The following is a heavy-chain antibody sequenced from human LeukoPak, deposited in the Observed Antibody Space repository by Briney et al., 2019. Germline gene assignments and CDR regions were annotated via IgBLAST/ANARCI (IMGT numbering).Heavy chain of an antibody. V-gene: IGHV1-8*01. J-gene: IGHJ6*03. D-gene: IGHD3-16*01. Sequence: GASVKVSCKASGYTFTTYNINWVRQATGQGLEWMGWMNPNTGNTGYAQKFQGRVTMTRDTSISAAYMDLSSLRSEDTAVYYCARGFWGVDCHYLDVWGKGTTVIVSS. CDR2: MNPNTGNT. CDR3: ARGFWGVDCHYLDV. CDR1: GYTFTTYN.